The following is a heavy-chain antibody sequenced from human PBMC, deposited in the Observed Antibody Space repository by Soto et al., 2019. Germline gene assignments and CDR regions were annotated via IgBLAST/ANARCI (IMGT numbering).Heavy chain of an antibody. D-gene: IGHD2-8*02. V-gene: IGHV3-48*02. J-gene: IGHJ6*02. CDR3: ARDPAPGGMDV. CDR2: ISSSSSTI. CDR1: GFTVSSYS. Sequence: EVQLVESGGGLVQPGGSLRLSCAASGFTVSSYSMNWVRQAPGKGLEWVSYISSSSSTIYYADSVKGRFTISRDNAKNSLYLQMNSLRDNDTAVYYCARDPAPGGMDVWGQGTTVTVSS.